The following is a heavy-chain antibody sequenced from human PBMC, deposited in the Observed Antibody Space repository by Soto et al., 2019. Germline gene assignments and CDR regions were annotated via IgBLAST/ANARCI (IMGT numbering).Heavy chain of an antibody. D-gene: IGHD3-9*01. CDR3: ASQGLSYFDWSPTPLPYMDV. Sequence: SETLSLTCAVYGGSFSGYYWSWIRQPPGKGLEWIGEINHSGNTNYNPSLKSRVTISVDKSKNQFSLKLCSVTAADTAVYYCASQGLSYFDWSPTPLPYMDVWGTATTVTVTS. CDR2: INHSGNT. J-gene: IGHJ6*03. CDR1: GGSFSGYY. V-gene: IGHV4-34*01.